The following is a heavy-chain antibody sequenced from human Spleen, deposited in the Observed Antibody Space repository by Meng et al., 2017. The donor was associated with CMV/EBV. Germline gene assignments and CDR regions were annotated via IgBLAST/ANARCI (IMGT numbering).Heavy chain of an antibody. Sequence: GGSLRLSCAASGFTVSDNYVSWVRQAPGKGLDWVSVIYTGGLTYYADSVKGRFTISRDTSKNTLYLQMNSLRVEDTAVYYCARDGLGAYYGSGSYDSWGQGTLVTVSS. V-gene: IGHV3-53*01. J-gene: IGHJ4*02. D-gene: IGHD3-10*01. CDR1: GFTVSDNY. CDR2: IYTGGLT. CDR3: ARDGLGAYYGSGSYDS.